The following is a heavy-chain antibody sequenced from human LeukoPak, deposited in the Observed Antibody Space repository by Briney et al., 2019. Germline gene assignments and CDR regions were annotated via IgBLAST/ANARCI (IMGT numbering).Heavy chain of an antibody. D-gene: IGHD4-11*01. CDR3: VRLYDDYTNGHFDS. J-gene: IGHJ4*02. V-gene: IGHV3-7*01. CDR2: IKQDGSEK. Sequence: PGGSLRLSCAASGFTFSSYWMSWVRQAPGKGLEWVANIKQDGSEKYYVDSVKGRFTISRDNAKNSLYLQMNSLRAEDTAVYYCVRLYDDYTNGHFDSWGQGILVTVSS. CDR1: GFTFSSYW.